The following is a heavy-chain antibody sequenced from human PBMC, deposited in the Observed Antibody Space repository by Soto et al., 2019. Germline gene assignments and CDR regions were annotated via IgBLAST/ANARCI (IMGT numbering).Heavy chain of an antibody. V-gene: IGHV4-59*01. CDR3: ARGAPSYDYIWGSYRWILDY. CDR1: GGSISSYY. CDR2: IYYSGST. D-gene: IGHD3-16*02. J-gene: IGHJ4*02. Sequence: QVQLQESGPGLVKPSETLSLTCTVSGGSISSYYWSWIRQPPGKGLEWIGYIYYSGSTNYNPSLKSRVTISVDTSKNQFSLKLSSVTAADTAVYYCARGAPSYDYIWGSYRWILDYWGQGTLVTVSS.